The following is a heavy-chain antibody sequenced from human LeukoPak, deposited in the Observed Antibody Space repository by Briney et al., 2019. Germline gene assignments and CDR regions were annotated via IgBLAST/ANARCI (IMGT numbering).Heavy chain of an antibody. Sequence: PSETLSLTCTVSGGSISSYYWSWIRQPPGKGLEWIGYIYYSGSTNYNPSLKSRVTVSVDTSKNQFSLKLSSVTAADTAVHYCARVFRGSYFTFDYWGQGTLVTVSS. V-gene: IGHV4-59*01. D-gene: IGHD1-26*01. CDR2: IYYSGST. J-gene: IGHJ4*02. CDR1: GGSISSYY. CDR3: ARVFRGSYFTFDY.